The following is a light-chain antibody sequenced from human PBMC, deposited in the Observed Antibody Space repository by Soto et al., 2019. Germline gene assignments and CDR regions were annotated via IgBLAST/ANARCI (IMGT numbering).Light chain of an antibody. CDR1: QSVTRY. Sequence: DIQMTQSPSSLSASVGDRVTITCRASQSVTRYLNWYQQKPGKAPKLLIFATSNLQSGVPSRFSGSRSGTDFTLTISRLQPEDFATYYCQQSFTTSWTFGQGTKVEIK. CDR2: ATS. J-gene: IGKJ1*01. CDR3: QQSFTTSWT. V-gene: IGKV1-39*01.